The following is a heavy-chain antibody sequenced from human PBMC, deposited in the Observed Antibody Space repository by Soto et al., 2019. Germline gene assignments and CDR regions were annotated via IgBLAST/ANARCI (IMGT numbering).Heavy chain of an antibody. V-gene: IGHV3-74*01. Sequence: GGSLRLSCAASGFTFSSYWMHWVRQAPGKGLVWVSRIKSDGSSTSYADSVKGRFTISRDNAKNTLYLQMNSLRAEDTAVYYCARRGDTAMVPGDAFDIWGQGTMVTVSS. D-gene: IGHD5-18*01. CDR3: ARRGDTAMVPGDAFDI. CDR1: GFTFSSYW. J-gene: IGHJ3*02. CDR2: IKSDGSST.